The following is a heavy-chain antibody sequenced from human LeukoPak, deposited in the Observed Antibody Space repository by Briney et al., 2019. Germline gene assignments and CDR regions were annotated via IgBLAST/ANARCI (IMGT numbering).Heavy chain of an antibody. D-gene: IGHD3-22*01. V-gene: IGHV3-48*03. CDR3: ARLALDSSGYNYPDF. Sequence: GGSLRLSCAASGFTFSSYEMNWVRQAPGKGLEWVSFISSSGSTMYYADFMKGRFTISRDNAGNSLYLQMSSLRVEDTAVYYCARLALDSSGYNYPDFWGQGTLVTVSS. CDR1: GFTFSSYE. J-gene: IGHJ4*02. CDR2: ISSSGSTM.